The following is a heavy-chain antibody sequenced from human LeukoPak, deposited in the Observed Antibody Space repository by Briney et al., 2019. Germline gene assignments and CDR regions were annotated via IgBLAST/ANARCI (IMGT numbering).Heavy chain of an antibody. V-gene: IGHV4-39*01. CDR3: ARRGGYYDRTFDY. CDR1: GGSISSSSYY. Sequence: SETLPLTCTVSGGSISSSSYYWGWIRQPPGKGLEWIGSIYYSGSTYYNPSLKSRVTISVDTSKNQFSLKLSSVTAADTAVYYCARRGGYYDRTFDYWGQGTLVTVSS. J-gene: IGHJ4*02. CDR2: IYYSGST. D-gene: IGHD3-22*01.